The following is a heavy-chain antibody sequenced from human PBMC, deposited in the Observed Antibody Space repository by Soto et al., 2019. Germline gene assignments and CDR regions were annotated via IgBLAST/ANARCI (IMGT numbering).Heavy chain of an antibody. Sequence: SVKVSCKASGGTFSSYTISWVRQAPGQGLEWMGRIIPILGIANYAQKFQGRVTITADKSTSTAYMELSSLRSEDTAVYYCARDPYGSGSSSYYYYDMDVWGKGTTVTVSS. D-gene: IGHD3-10*01. J-gene: IGHJ6*03. CDR3: ARDPYGSGSSSYYYYDMDV. CDR1: GGTFSSYT. V-gene: IGHV1-69*04. CDR2: IIPILGIA.